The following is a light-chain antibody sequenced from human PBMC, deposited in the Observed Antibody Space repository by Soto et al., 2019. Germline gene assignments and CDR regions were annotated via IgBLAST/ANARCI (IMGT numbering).Light chain of an antibody. CDR1: QGISSY. CDR3: QQFNNYLWT. J-gene: IGKJ1*01. CDR2: AAS. V-gene: IGKV1-8*01. Sequence: AIRMTQSPSSFSASTGDRVTITCRASQGISSYLAWYQQKPGKAPKLLIYAASTLQSGVPSRFSGSGSGTDFTLTISCLQSEDFATYYCQQFNNYLWTFGQGTKVDIK.